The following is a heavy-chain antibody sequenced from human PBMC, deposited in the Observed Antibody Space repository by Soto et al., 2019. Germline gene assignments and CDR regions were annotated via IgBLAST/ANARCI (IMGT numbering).Heavy chain of an antibody. V-gene: IGHV4-34*01. CDR2: INHSGST. Sequence: SETLSLTGAVYGGSFSGYYWSWIRQPPGKGLEWIGEINHSGSTNYNPSLKSRVTISVDTSKNQFSLKLSSVTAADTAVYYCARGPRRAIAARHGFYFDYWGQGTLVTVSS. CDR3: ARGPRRAIAARHGFYFDY. CDR1: GGSFSGYY. J-gene: IGHJ4*02. D-gene: IGHD6-6*01.